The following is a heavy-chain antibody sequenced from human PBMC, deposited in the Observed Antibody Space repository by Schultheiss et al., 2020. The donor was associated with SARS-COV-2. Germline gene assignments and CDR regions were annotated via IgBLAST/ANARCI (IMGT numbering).Heavy chain of an antibody. D-gene: IGHD6-13*01. V-gene: IGHV2-5*01. CDR2: IYWNDDK. CDR1: GFSLSTSGMC. CDR3: AHRQGVWGTFDY. J-gene: IGHJ4*02. Sequence: SVPTLVKPTQTLTLTCTFSGFSLSTSGMCVSWIRQPPGKALEWLALIYWNDDKRYSPSLKSRLTITKDTSKNQVVLTMTNMDPVDTATYYCAHRQGVWGTFDYWGQGTLVTVSS.